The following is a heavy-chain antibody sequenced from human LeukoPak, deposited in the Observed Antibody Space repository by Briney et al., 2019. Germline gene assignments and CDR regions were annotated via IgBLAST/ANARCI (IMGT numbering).Heavy chain of an antibody. J-gene: IGHJ3*01. D-gene: IGHD3-3*01. CDR3: ARFAVEDAIDV. V-gene: IGHV4-59*01. CDR1: GGSISNYY. Sequence: SETLSLTCTVSGGSISNYYWIWIRQPPGKGLGCIGYIFYSGSTNYNPSLKSRVSISVDMSRNQFSLKLNSVTAADTAVYYCARFAVEDAIDVWGQGTMVTVSS. CDR2: IFYSGST.